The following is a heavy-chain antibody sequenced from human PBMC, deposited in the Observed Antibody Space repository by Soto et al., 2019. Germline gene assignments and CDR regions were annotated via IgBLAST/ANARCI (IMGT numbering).Heavy chain of an antibody. D-gene: IGHD6-19*01. CDR2: IWYDGSNK. CDR1: GFTFSSYG. Sequence: GGSLRLSCAASGFTFSSYGMHWVRQAPGKGLEWVAVIWYDGSNKYYADSVKGRFTISRDNSKNTLYLQMNSLRAEDTAVYYCARDRTPSGWSFDYWGQGTLVTVSS. V-gene: IGHV3-33*01. CDR3: ARDRTPSGWSFDY. J-gene: IGHJ4*02.